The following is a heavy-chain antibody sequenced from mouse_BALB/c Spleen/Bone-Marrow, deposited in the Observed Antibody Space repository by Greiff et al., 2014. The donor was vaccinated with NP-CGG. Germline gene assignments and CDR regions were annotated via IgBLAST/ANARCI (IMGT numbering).Heavy chain of an antibody. CDR1: GYTFSTYW. CDR3: ARLITTGGFAY. V-gene: IGHV1-9*01. J-gene: IGHJ3*01. Sequence: QVQLKESGAELIKPGASVKISCKATGYTFSTYWIEGGKQRPGHGLEWIGEILPGSGTTNYNEKFKGKATFTADTSSNTAYMQLSSLTSEDSAVYYCARLITTGGFAYWGQGTLVTVSA. CDR2: ILPGSGTT. D-gene: IGHD2-4*01.